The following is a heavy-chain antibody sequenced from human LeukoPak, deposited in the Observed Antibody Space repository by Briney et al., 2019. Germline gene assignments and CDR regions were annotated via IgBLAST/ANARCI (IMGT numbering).Heavy chain of an antibody. CDR3: ARYDYGDYNYYYYMDV. V-gene: IGHV1-69*13. CDR1: GGTFSSYA. Sequence: ASVKVSCKASGGTFSSYAISWVRQAPGQGLEWMGGIIPIFGTANYAQKFQGRVTITADESTSTAYMELSSLRSEDTAVYYCARYDYGDYNYYYYMDVWGKGTTVTISS. CDR2: IIPIFGTA. D-gene: IGHD4-17*01. J-gene: IGHJ6*03.